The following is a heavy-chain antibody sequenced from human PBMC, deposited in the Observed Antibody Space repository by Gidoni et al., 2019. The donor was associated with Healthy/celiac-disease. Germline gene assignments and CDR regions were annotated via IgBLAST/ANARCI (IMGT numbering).Heavy chain of an antibody. Sequence: QLQLQESGPGLVKPSETLSLTCTVSGGSISSSSYYWGWIRQPPGKGLEWIGSIYYSGSTYYNPSLKSRVTISVDTSKNQFSLKLSSVTAAETAVYYCARHVVKGSGWRRHYWYFDLWGRGTLVTVSS. V-gene: IGHV4-39*01. J-gene: IGHJ2*01. D-gene: IGHD6-19*01. CDR2: IYYSGST. CDR3: ARHVVKGSGWRRHYWYFDL. CDR1: GGSISSSSYY.